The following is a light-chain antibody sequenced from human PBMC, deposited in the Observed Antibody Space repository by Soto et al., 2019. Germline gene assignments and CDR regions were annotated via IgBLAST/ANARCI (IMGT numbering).Light chain of an antibody. J-gene: IGKJ4*01. Sequence: EIVMTQSPATLSVSPGERATLSCRASQSVSSNLAWYQQKPGQAPGLLIHGASTRATGIPARFSGSGSGTEFTLTISSLQSEDFAVYSCQQYNNWPLTFGGGTKVEIK. CDR1: QSVSSN. CDR2: GAS. V-gene: IGKV3-15*01. CDR3: QQYNNWPLT.